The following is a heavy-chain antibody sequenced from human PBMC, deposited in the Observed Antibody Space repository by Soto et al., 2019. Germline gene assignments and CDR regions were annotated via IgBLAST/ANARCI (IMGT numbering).Heavy chain of an antibody. CDR1: GGSISSYY. D-gene: IGHD2-15*01. J-gene: IGHJ4*02. CDR3: ARGGRGVAAILFDY. V-gene: IGHV4-4*07. Sequence: SETRSLTCTVSGGSISSYYWSWIRQPAGKGLEWIGRIYTTGSTNYNPSLKSRVTMSVDTSKNHFSLKLSSVTAADTAVYYCARGGRGVAAILFDYWGQGTLVTVSS. CDR2: IYTTGST.